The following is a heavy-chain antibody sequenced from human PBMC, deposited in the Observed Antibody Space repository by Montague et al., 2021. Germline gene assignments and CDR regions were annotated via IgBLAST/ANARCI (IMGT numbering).Heavy chain of an antibody. CDR1: GDSVSSSSVA. J-gene: IGHJ6*03. V-gene: IGHV6-1*01. Sequence: CAISGDSVSSSSVAWNWIRQSPSRGLEWLGRTYYRSKWYNDYAVSVKSRITINPDTSKNQFSLQLNSVTPEDTAVYYCARRQRQAWAHSSSSPQYYYYYMDVWGKGTTVTVSS. CDR3: ARRQRQAWAHSSSSPQYYYYYMDV. CDR2: TYYRSKWYN. D-gene: IGHD6-6*01.